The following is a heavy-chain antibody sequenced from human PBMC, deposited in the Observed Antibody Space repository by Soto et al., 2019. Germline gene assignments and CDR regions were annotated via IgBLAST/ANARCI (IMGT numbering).Heavy chain of an antibody. V-gene: IGHV2-5*02. CDR3: AYLPCSVGSCYWFSLSGMDV. CDR1: GFSLSTSEVG. Sequence: QIPLKESGPTLVKPTQTLTLTCTFSGFSLSTSEVGVAWIRQPPGKALEWLALIYWDDDKRYRPSLESRLTITMDTSKIQVALTMTNMYSVDTATSYCAYLPCSVGSCYWFSLSGMDVWGQGTTVTVSS. D-gene: IGHD2-15*01. CDR2: IYWDDDK. J-gene: IGHJ6*02.